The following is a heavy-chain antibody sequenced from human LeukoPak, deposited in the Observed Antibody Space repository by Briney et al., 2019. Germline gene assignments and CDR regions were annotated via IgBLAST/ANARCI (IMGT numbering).Heavy chain of an antibody. D-gene: IGHD3-22*01. CDR1: GGPFSTYA. CDR2: IIPIFGTA. J-gene: IGHJ4*02. Sequence: SVKVSCKASGGPFSTYAISWVRQAPGQGLKWMGGIIPIFGTANYAQKFQGRVTITTDESTSTAYMELSSLRSEDTAVYYCARDTRRRSYYDSSGYYEGFDYWGQGTLVTVSS. V-gene: IGHV1-69*05. CDR3: ARDTRRRSYYDSSGYYEGFDY.